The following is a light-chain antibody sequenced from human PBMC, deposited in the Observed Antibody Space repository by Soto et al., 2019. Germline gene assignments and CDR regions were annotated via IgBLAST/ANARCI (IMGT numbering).Light chain of an antibody. J-gene: IGLJ2*01. Sequence: SYELTQPPSVSVAPGKTASIPCGGNNIGSKSVHWYQQKPGQAPVMVIYYDSDRPSGIPERFSGSNSGDTATLTISRVEAGDEADYYCQVWDSGSDQVIFGGGTKLTVL. CDR2: YDS. CDR1: NIGSKS. CDR3: QVWDSGSDQVI. V-gene: IGLV3-21*04.